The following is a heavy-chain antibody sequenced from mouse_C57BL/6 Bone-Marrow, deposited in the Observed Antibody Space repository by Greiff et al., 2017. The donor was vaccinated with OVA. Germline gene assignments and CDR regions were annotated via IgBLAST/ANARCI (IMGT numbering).Heavy chain of an antibody. D-gene: IGHD2-3*01. Sequence: QVQLQQPGAELVKPGASVKLSCKASGYTFTSYWMQWVKQRPGQGLEWIGEIDPSDSYTNYNHKFKGKATLTVDTSSSTAYMQLSSLTSEDSAVYYCARGWLLPFAYWGQGTLVTVSA. J-gene: IGHJ3*01. CDR3: ARGWLLPFAY. CDR2: IDPSDSYT. V-gene: IGHV1-50*01. CDR1: GYTFTSYW.